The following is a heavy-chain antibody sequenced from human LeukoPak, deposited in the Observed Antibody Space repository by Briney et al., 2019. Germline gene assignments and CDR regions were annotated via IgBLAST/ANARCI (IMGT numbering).Heavy chain of an antibody. CDR1: GYTFTSYY. D-gene: IGHD3-22*01. CDR3: ARDSRPSYDSSGYYYPGDY. CDR2: INPSGGRT. V-gene: IGHV1-46*01. Sequence: ASVKVSCKASGYTFTSYYMHWVRQAPGQGLELMAIINPSGGRTSYAQKFQGRVTMTRDTSTSTVYMELSSLRSEDTAVYYCARDSRPSYDSSGYYYPGDYWGQGTLVTVSS. J-gene: IGHJ4*02.